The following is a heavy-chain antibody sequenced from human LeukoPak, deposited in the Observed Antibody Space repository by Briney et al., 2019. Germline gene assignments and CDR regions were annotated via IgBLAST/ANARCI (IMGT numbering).Heavy chain of an antibody. CDR2: ISSSSSDI. CDR3: ARVPGGLEWADFDY. J-gene: IGHJ4*02. V-gene: IGHV3-21*01. Sequence: GGSLRLSCTASGFTFRTHTMNWVRQAPGKGPEWVSCISSSSSDISYADSVKGRFTISRDNAKNSLYLHMSSLRAEDTAVYYCARVPGGLEWADFDYWGQGTLVTVSS. CDR1: GFTFRTHT. D-gene: IGHD3-3*01.